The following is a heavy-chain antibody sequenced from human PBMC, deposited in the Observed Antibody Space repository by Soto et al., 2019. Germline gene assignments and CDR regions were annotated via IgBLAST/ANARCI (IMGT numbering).Heavy chain of an antibody. CDR2: IYYGGST. Sequence: SETLSLTCTVSGGSVSSSSYYWGWIRQPPGKGLEWIGNIYYGGSTYYNPSLKSRVTISVDTSKNQFSLKLSSVSAADTAVYYCARHGGFRGSSTSCYLDYWGQGALVTVSS. CDR1: GGSVSSSSYY. J-gene: IGHJ4*02. CDR3: ARHGGFRGSSTSCYLDY. D-gene: IGHD2-2*01. V-gene: IGHV4-39*01.